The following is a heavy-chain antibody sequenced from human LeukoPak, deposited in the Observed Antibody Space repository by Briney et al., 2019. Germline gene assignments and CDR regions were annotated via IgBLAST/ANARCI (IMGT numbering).Heavy chain of an antibody. V-gene: IGHV3-74*01. CDR1: GFSFTTYW. Sequence: GGSLRLSCAASGFSFTTYWMHWVRQAPGKGLVWASRIYTDGSSTTYADSVKGRFTISRDNAKSTLYLEMNTLRAEDTAVYYCTRGSGYSSGWYPFDSWGQGTLVTVSS. D-gene: IGHD6-19*01. J-gene: IGHJ4*02. CDR2: IYTDGSST. CDR3: TRGSGYSSGWYPFDS.